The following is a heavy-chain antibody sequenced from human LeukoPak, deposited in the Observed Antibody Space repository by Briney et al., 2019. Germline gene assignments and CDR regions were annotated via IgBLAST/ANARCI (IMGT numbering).Heavy chain of an antibody. CDR2: FYYYGST. D-gene: IGHD3-22*01. J-gene: IGHJ5*01. CDR3: ARTYYYDSSGLAWFDS. V-gene: IGHV4-39*07. Sequence: SSETLSLTCTVSGGSISSRPYCWGWIRQPPGKGLEWLGSFYYYGSTYYKPSLKSRVTISVDTSKNQFSLKLSSVTAADTAVYYCARTYYYDSSGLAWFDSWGQGTLVTVSS. CDR1: GGSISSRPYC.